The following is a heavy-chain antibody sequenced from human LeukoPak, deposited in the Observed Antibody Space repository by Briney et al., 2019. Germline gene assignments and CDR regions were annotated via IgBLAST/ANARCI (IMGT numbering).Heavy chain of an antibody. V-gene: IGHV4-30-4*01. CDR1: GGSISSGDYY. CDR2: IYYSGST. D-gene: IGHD3-22*01. CDR3: AREKGYYDSSGYSFIDY. Sequence: SETLSLTCTVSGGSISSGDYYWSWIRQPPGKGLEWIGYIYYSGSTYYSPSLKSRVTISVDTSKNQFSLKLSSVTAADTAVYYCAREKGYYDSSGYSFIDYWGQGTLVTVSS. J-gene: IGHJ4*02.